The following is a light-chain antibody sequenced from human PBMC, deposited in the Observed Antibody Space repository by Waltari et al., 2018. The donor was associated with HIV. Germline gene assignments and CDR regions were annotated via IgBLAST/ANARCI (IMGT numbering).Light chain of an antibody. CDR3: QQYYDTPPT. J-gene: IGKJ1*01. CDR2: WAS. Sequence: DIVMTQSPDSLAVSLGARATINCKSSQSVLSSSNKKNFLAWYQQKPGQSPTLLIFWASTRESRVPDRFSGSGSGTDFTLTISSLEAEDVAVYYCQQYYDTPPTFGQGTKVEIK. CDR1: QSVLSSSNKKNF. V-gene: IGKV4-1*01.